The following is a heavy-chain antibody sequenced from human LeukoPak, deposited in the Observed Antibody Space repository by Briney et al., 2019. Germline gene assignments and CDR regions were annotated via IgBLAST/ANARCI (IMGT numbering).Heavy chain of an antibody. CDR1: GGSISSSPYY. CDR2: INHSGST. V-gene: IGHV4-39*07. CDR3: ARLLIKGPMSYRFQGIFDS. J-gene: IGHJ4*02. D-gene: IGHD3-16*02. Sequence: PSETLSLTCTVSGGSISSSPYYWGWIRQPPGKGLEWIGEINHSGSTNYNPSLKSRVTISVDTSKNQFSLKLTSVTAADTAVYSCARLLIKGPMSYRFQGIFDSWGQGTLVTVSS.